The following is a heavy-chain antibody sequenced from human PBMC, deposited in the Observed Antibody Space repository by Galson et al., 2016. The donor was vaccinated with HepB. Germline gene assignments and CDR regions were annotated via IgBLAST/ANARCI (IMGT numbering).Heavy chain of an antibody. Sequence: SLRLSCAASGFTFASYWMTWVRQVPGKGLEWVANVKQDGVEKYYADSAKGRFTVSRDNAKNSLYLQMNSLRPEDTAVYYCARDGYDFWSGYYIGWFYPWGQGTLVTVSS. CDR3: ARDGYDFWSGYYIGWFYP. V-gene: IGHV3-7*03. D-gene: IGHD3/OR15-3a*01. CDR2: VKQDGVEK. CDR1: GFTFASYW. J-gene: IGHJ5*02.